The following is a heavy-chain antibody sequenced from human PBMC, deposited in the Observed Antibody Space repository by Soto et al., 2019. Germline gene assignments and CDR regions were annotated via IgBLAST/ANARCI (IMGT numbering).Heavy chain of an antibody. CDR1: GFTFSSYA. V-gene: IGHV3-23*01. D-gene: IGHD3-22*01. Sequence: LRLSCAASGFTFSSYAMSWVRQAPGKGLEWVSAISGSGGSTYYADSVKGRFTISGDNSKNTLYLQMNSLRAEDTAVYYCAKDYYDSSGQFDYWGQGTLVTVSS. CDR3: AKDYYDSSGQFDY. CDR2: ISGSGGST. J-gene: IGHJ4*02.